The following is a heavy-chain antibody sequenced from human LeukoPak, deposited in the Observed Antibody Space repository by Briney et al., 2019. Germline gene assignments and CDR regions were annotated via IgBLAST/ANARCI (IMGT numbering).Heavy chain of an antibody. Sequence: GWSLRHTCAASRLTFSTYAMSWVRQAPGKGLEWVSASSGGGGSTYYAYSVKGRFTISRDNSKNTLYLQMNSLRAEDTAVYYCASMVRGVSKFDYRGQGTLVIVSS. V-gene: IGHV3-23*01. D-gene: IGHD3-10*01. CDR2: SSGGGGST. J-gene: IGHJ4*02. CDR3: ASMVRGVSKFDY. CDR1: RLTFSTYA.